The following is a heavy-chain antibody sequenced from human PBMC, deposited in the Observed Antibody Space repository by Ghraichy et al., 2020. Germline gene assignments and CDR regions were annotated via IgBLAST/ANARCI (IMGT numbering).Heavy chain of an antibody. CDR2: IYHSGST. Sequence: SETLSLTCGVSGYSISSGYYWGWIRQPPGKGLEWIGSIYHSGSTYYNPSLKSRVTISVDTSKNQFSLNLSSVTAADTAVYYCARDASCGGDCYSLLWGQGTLVTVSS. D-gene: IGHD2-21*02. CDR1: GYSISSGYY. V-gene: IGHV4-38-2*02. J-gene: IGHJ4*02. CDR3: ARDASCGGDCYSLL.